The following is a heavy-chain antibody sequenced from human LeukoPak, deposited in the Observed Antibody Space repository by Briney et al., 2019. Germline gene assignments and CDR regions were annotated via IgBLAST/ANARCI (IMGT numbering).Heavy chain of an antibody. J-gene: IGHJ4*02. CDR3: ATPVISISSTTYYNYFEY. CDR2: VSFDGSHQ. V-gene: IGHV3-30*04. CDR1: GFTFRSYS. D-gene: IGHD2-2*01. Sequence: GGSLRPSCVASGFTFRSYSLHWVRQSPGKGLEWVAVVSFDGSHQYFADSVKGRFTISRDNSNNTLYLQMRSLRPEDTAVYYCATPVISISSTTYYNYFEYWGQGALVTVSS.